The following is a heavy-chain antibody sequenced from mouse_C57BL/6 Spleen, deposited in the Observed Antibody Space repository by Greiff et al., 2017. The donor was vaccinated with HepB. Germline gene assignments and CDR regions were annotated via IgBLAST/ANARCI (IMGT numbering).Heavy chain of an antibody. V-gene: IGHV1-15*01. CDR2: IDPETGGT. CDR1: GYTFTDYE. Sequence: LVESGAELVRPGASVTLSCKASGYTFTDYEMHWVKQTPVHGLEWIGAIDPETGGTAYNQKFKGKAILTADKSSSTAYMELRSLTSEDSAVYYCTRNPHYYGSRNFDYWGQGTTLTVSS. J-gene: IGHJ2*01. D-gene: IGHD1-1*01. CDR3: TRNPHYYGSRNFDY.